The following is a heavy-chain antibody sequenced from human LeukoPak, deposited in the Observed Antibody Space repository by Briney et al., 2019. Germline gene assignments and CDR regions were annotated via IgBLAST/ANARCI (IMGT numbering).Heavy chain of an antibody. CDR2: IYHSGST. CDR3: ARFVRAHRSYYYGMDV. J-gene: IGHJ6*02. D-gene: IGHD3-16*02. Sequence: SQTLSLTCAVSGGSIGSGGYSWSWIRQPPGKGLEWIGYIYHSGSTYYNPSLKSRVTISVDRSKNQFSLKLSSVTAADTAVYYCARFVRAHRSYYYGMDVWGQGTTVTVSS. CDR1: GGSIGSGGYS. V-gene: IGHV4-30-2*01.